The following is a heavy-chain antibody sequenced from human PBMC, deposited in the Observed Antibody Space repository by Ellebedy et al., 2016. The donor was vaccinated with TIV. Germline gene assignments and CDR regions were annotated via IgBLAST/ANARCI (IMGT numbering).Heavy chain of an antibody. CDR3: TRDLMASNWFDP. CDR2: ISSSGNSI. Sequence: GESLKISCAASGFTLSDYYMNWIRQAPGKGLEWVSFISSSGNSIYYAHSVKGRFTISRDNAKNSLYLQMNSLRAEDTAVYYCTRDLMASNWFDPWGQGTLVTVSS. J-gene: IGHJ5*02. V-gene: IGHV3-11*01. CDR1: GFTLSDYY. D-gene: IGHD3-10*01.